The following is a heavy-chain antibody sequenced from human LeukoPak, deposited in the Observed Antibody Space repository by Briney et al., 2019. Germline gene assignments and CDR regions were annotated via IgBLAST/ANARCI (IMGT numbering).Heavy chain of an antibody. CDR1: GFTFSNYA. D-gene: IGHD1-26*01. CDR3: AKDKGLISGKYYFDY. V-gene: IGHV3-30*02. CDR2: IWYDGSNN. Sequence: GGSLRLSCAASGFTFSNYAIHWVPQAPGKGLEWVGFIWYDGSNNYHADSVKGRFTISRDNSKNTVHLQMNSLRAEDTAVYYCAKDKGLISGKYYFDYWGQGALVSVPS. J-gene: IGHJ4*02.